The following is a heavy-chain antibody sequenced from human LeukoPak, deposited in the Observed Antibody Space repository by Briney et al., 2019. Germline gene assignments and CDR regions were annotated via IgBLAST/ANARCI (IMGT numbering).Heavy chain of an antibody. V-gene: IGHV3-48*03. J-gene: IGHJ6*03. D-gene: IGHD3-10*01. Sequence: PGGSLRLSCAASGFTFSSYEMNWVRQAPGKGLEWVSYISSGGSTIYYADSVKGRFTISRDNAKNSLYLQMNSLRAEDTAVYYCAREDTMVRGGHYYYYYYMDVWGKGTTVTVSS. CDR1: GFTFSSYE. CDR2: ISSGGSTI. CDR3: AREDTMVRGGHYYYYYYMDV.